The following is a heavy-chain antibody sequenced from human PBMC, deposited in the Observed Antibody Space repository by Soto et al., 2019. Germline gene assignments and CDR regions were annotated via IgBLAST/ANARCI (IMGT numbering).Heavy chain of an antibody. V-gene: IGHV1-46*03. J-gene: IGHJ3*02. CDR2: INPSGGST. Sequence: ASVKVSCKASGYTFTSYYMHWVRQAPGQGLEWMGIINPSGGSTSYAQKFQGRVTMTRDTSTSTVYMELSSLRSEDTAVYYCARNYYGSGSYFTTDAFDIWGQGTMVTVSS. CDR3: ARNYYGSGSYFTTDAFDI. D-gene: IGHD3-10*01. CDR1: GYTFTSYY.